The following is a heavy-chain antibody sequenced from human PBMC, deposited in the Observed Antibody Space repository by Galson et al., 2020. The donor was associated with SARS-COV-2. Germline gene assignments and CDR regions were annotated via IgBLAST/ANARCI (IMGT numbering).Heavy chain of an antibody. CDR3: ARDQFVTFTGHRWFDP. CDR2: LSPSGAT. J-gene: IGHJ5*02. V-gene: IGHV4-4*07. CDR1: RDSISNNF. D-gene: IGHD2-21*02. Sequence: SETLSLTCSVSRDSISNNFWSWIRQSAGQGLEWIGRLSPSGATNYNPSLKSRVALSMDTSNNQLSLSLSSVTATDTAVYYCARDQFVTFTGHRWFDPWGQGILVTVSS.